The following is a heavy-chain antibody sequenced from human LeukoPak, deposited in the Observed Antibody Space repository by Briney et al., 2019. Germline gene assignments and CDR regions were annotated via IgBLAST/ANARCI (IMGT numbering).Heavy chain of an antibody. D-gene: IGHD6-13*01. V-gene: IGHV3-74*01. J-gene: IGHJ6*02. CDR2: INEDGSTT. Sequence: GGSLRLSCAASGFTFSSNWMHWVRQAPGKGLVWVSRINEDGSTTNYADSVKGRSTISRDNAKNTLYLQMNSLRAEDTAVYYCARPYSSSWYAYYYYGMDVWGQGTTVTVSS. CDR1: GFTFSSNW. CDR3: ARPYSSSWYAYYYYGMDV.